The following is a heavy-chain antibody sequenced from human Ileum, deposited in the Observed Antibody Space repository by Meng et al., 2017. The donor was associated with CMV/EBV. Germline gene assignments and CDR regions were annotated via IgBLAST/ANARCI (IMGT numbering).Heavy chain of an antibody. CDR1: GYTFTSYD. CDR2: MNPNSGNT. J-gene: IGHJ4*02. D-gene: IGHD2-2*01. V-gene: IGHV1-8*03. Sequence: SGKVACKASGYTFTSYDINWVRQATGQGLEWMGWMNPNSGNTGYAQKFQGRVTITRNTSISTAYMELSSLRSEDTAVYYCARDMPSDYWGQGTLVTVSS. CDR3: ARDMPSDY.